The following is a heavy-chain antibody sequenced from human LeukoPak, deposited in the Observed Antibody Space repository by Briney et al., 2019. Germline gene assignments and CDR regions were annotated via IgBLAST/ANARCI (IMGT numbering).Heavy chain of an antibody. D-gene: IGHD3-9*01. CDR1: GYTFTSYA. CDR3: ARGELLRYFDWLSKDNWFDP. CDR2: INTNTGNP. J-gene: IGHJ5*02. Sequence: ASVKVSCKASGYTFTSYAMNWVRQAPGQGLEWMGWINTNTGNPTYAQGFTGRFVFPLDTSVSTAYLQISSLKAEDTAVYYCARGELLRYFDWLSKDNWFDPWGQGTLVTVSS. V-gene: IGHV7-4-1*02.